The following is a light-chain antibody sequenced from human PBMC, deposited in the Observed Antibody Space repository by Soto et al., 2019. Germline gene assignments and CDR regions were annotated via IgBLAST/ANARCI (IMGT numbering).Light chain of an antibody. CDR3: QQYNNRWT. J-gene: IGKJ1*01. V-gene: IGKV1-5*01. CDR2: HAS. CDR1: QSISNW. Sequence: DIQMTQSPSTLSASVGDRVTITCRASQSISNWLAWYQQKPGTAPKVLIYHASNLQSGVPSRFSGSGSGTEFPLTISRLKSEDSAVYYCQQYNNRWTFGHGTKVDIK.